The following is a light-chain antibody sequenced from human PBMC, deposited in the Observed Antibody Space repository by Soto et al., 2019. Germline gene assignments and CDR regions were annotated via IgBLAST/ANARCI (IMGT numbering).Light chain of an antibody. CDR1: QSVDNNY. V-gene: IGKV3-20*01. Sequence: EVVLTQSPGTLSLSAGERATLSCRASQSVDNNYLAWYQQRPGQAPRLLIYAASTRAAGIPDRFSGSGSGTDFTLTISRLEPEDFALYYCQHYGDSSWTFGQGTRVDIK. CDR3: QHYGDSSWT. CDR2: AAS. J-gene: IGKJ1*01.